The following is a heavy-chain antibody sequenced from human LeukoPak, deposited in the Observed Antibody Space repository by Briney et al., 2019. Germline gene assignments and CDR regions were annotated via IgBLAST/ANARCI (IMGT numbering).Heavy chain of an antibody. CDR1: GFTFSSYG. Sequence: GGSLRLSCAASGFTFSSYGMHWVRQAPGKGLEWVAVIWYDGSNKYYADSVKGRFTISRDNSKNTLYLQMNSLRAEDTAVYYCARILAAGGWGEVDYWGQGTLVTVSS. CDR2: IWYDGSNK. D-gene: IGHD6-13*01. CDR3: ARILAAGGWGEVDY. J-gene: IGHJ4*02. V-gene: IGHV3-33*01.